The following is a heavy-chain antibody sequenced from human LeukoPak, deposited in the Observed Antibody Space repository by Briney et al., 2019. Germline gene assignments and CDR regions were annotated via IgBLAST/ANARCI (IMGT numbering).Heavy chain of an antibody. CDR3: ARGAQTYYDKAPVDY. Sequence: SETLSLTCAVYGGSFRGYYWSWIRQPPGEGLEWIGEINHSGSTNYNPSLKSRVTISVDTSKSQFSLKLNSMTAADTAVYYCARGAQTYYDKAPVDYWGQGTLVTVSS. CDR2: INHSGST. V-gene: IGHV4-34*01. D-gene: IGHD3-22*01. J-gene: IGHJ4*02. CDR1: GGSFRGYY.